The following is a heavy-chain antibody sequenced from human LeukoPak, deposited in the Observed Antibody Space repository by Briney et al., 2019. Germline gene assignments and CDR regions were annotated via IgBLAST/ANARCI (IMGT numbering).Heavy chain of an antibody. Sequence: GESLKISCKTSGFTFTAYWIVWVRQVPGKGLECVGGIAPGDPATRYSPSFQGQVTMSADKSLTTAYLQWDSLKASDTAIYYCALRNGYGSARPHADWLDPWGQGTLVTVSS. J-gene: IGHJ5*02. CDR1: GFTFTAYW. D-gene: IGHD3-10*01. CDR3: ALRNGYGSARPHADWLDP. V-gene: IGHV5-51*01. CDR2: IAPGDPAT.